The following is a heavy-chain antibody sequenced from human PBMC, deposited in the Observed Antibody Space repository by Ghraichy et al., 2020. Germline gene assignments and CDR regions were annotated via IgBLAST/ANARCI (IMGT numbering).Heavy chain of an antibody. J-gene: IGHJ4*02. CDR3: AREGSFFDNSAAFDY. Sequence: TLSLTCAVSGGSISSGGYSWSWIRQPPGAGLEWIGYIYYSGSTYYNPSLESRVAISVDTSKNQFSLKLSSVTAADTAVYYCAREGSFFDNSAAFDYWGQGIRVTVSS. D-gene: IGHD3-22*01. CDR2: IYYSGST. V-gene: IGHV4-30-4*07. CDR1: GGSISSGGYS.